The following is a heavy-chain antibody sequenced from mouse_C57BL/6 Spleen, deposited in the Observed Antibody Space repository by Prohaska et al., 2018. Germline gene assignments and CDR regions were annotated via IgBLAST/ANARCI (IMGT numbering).Heavy chain of an antibody. CDR2: INPNNGGT. Sequence: HGKSLEWIGYINPNNGGTSYNQKFKGKATLTVNKSSSTAYMELRSLTSEDSAVYYCARGGGRYYYGSSYVPAWFAYWGQGTLVTVSA. D-gene: IGHD1-1*01. V-gene: IGHV1-22*01. CDR3: ARGGGRYYYGSSYVPAWFAY. J-gene: IGHJ3*01.